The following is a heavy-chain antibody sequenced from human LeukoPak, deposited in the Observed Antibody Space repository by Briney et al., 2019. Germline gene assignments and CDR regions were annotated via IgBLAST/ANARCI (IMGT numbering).Heavy chain of an antibody. CDR1: GFTFSSYE. CDR3: AKDSAKKYDDY. Sequence: GGSLRLSCAASGFTFSSYEMNWVRQAPGKGLEWVSGISGSDGSTNYADSVKGRFTISRENSKNTLYLQMNSLRAEDTAVYYCAKDSAKKYDDYWGQGTLVTVSS. CDR2: ISGSDGST. D-gene: IGHD2/OR15-2a*01. V-gene: IGHV3-23*01. J-gene: IGHJ4*02.